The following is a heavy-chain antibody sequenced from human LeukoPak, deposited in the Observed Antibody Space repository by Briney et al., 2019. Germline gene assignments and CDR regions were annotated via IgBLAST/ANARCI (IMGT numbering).Heavy chain of an antibody. CDR2: INYSGTT. CDR3: ATTYSYTSGGYDY. CDR1: GGSISGSSYH. D-gene: IGHD5-18*01. V-gene: IGHV4-39*01. Sequence: SETLSLTCTVSGGSISGSSYHWGWIRQSPGKGLEWIGSINYSGTTYYNPPLKSRVTTSVDTSKNQFSLKVSSVTAADTAVYYCATTYSYTSGGYDYWGQGTLVTVSS. J-gene: IGHJ4*02.